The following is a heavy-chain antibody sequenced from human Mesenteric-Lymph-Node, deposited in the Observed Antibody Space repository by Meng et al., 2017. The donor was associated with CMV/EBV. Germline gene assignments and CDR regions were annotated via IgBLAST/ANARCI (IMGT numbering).Heavy chain of an antibody. J-gene: IGHJ4*02. CDR2: ISSSGSHM. Sequence: GESLKISCAASGFTFSTYSMTWVRQAPGKGLVWVSSISSSGSHMSYADSVKGRFTISRDNARNSLYLHMNSLRAEDTAVYYCARGPLFRGFWTGPSSDFDSWGQGTLVTVSS. CDR1: GFTFSTYS. V-gene: IGHV3-21*01. D-gene: IGHD3/OR15-3a*01. CDR3: ARGPLFRGFWTGPSSDFDS.